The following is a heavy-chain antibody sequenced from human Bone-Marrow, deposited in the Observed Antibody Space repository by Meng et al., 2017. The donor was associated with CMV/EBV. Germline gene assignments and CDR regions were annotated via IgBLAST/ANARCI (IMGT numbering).Heavy chain of an antibody. J-gene: IGHJ4*02. CDR1: GFTFTSSA. CDR2: IVVGSGNT. CDR3: APGVGAAYFDY. V-gene: IGHV1-58*01. Sequence: SVKVSCKTSGFTFTSSAVHWVRQTRGQRPEWIGWIVVGSGNTNYAQEFHERVNITRDTSISTAYMELSRLRSDDTAVYYCAPGVGAAYFDYWGQGTLVTVSS. D-gene: IGHD2-15*01.